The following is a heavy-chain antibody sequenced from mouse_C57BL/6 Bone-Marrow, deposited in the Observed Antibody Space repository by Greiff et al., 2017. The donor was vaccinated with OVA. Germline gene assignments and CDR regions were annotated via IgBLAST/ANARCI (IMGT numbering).Heavy chain of an antibody. V-gene: IGHV5-4*01. CDR1: GFTFSSYA. J-gene: IGHJ3*01. CDR2: ISDGGSYT. CDR3: ARDYGNSSWFAY. Sequence: EVMLVESGGGLVKPGGSLKLSCAASGFTFSSYAMSWVRQTPEKRLECVATISDGGSYTYYPDNVKGRFTISRDNAKNNLYLQMSHLKSEDTAMYYCARDYGNSSWFAYWGQGTLVTVSA. D-gene: IGHD2-1*01.